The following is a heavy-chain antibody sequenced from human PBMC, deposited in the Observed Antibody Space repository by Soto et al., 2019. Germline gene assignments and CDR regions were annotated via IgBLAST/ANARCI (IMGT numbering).Heavy chain of an antibody. Sequence: PSETLSLTCSVSADPFSKYYWTWIRQPPGEGLEWIGYIYFNGNTNYNPSLKGRVTISIDTSKKQFSLNLSSVTAADTAVYYCASVTFGGVVLAHWGQGTLVTVSS. CDR2: IYFNGNT. D-gene: IGHD3-16*01. V-gene: IGHV4-59*01. CDR3: ASVTFGGVVLAH. J-gene: IGHJ4*02. CDR1: ADPFSKYY.